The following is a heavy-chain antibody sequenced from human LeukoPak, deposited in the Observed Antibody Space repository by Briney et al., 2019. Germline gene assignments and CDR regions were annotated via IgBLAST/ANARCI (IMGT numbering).Heavy chain of an antibody. J-gene: IGHJ4*02. D-gene: IGHD5-12*01. CDR3: ARQEYSGYDRYFDY. CDR1: GGSISSSSHY. V-gene: IGHV4-39*01. CDR2: IHYSGST. Sequence: SETLSLTCTVSGGSISSSSHYWGWIRQPPGKGLEWIGNIHYSGSTYYKPSLKSRATISVDTSKNQFSLKLSSVTAEDTAVYYCARQEYSGYDRYFDYWGQGTLVTVSS.